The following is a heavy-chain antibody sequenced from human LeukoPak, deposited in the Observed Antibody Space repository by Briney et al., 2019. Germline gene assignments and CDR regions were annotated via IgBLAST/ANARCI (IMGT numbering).Heavy chain of an antibody. CDR2: IYTSGST. Sequence: SETLSLTCTVSAGSISRYYWSCIRQPAGRGLEWIGRIYTSGSTNPNPSLKSRVTMSVDTSNNQYSLKLSSVTAADTAVYYCASEGGGWPLGAFDDWGQGTMVTVSS. D-gene: IGHD6-19*01. CDR3: ASEGGGWPLGAFDD. J-gene: IGHJ4*02. CDR1: AGSISRYY. V-gene: IGHV4-4*07.